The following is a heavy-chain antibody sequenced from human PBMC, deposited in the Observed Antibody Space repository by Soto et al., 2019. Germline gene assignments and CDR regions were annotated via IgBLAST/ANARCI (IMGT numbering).Heavy chain of an antibody. CDR2: IYYSGST. J-gene: IGHJ4*02. Sequence: SETLSLTCTVSGGSISSSSYYWGWIRQPPGKGLEWIGSIYYSGSTYYNPSLKSRVTISVDTSKNQFSLKLSSVTAADTAVYYCARWDYGDYARFDYWGQGTLVTVSS. D-gene: IGHD4-17*01. V-gene: IGHV4-39*01. CDR1: GGSISSSSYY. CDR3: ARWDYGDYARFDY.